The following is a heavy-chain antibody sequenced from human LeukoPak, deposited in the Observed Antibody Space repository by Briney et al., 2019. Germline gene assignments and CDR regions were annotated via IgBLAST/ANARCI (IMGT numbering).Heavy chain of an antibody. D-gene: IGHD4-11*01. CDR1: GGSFSGYY. J-gene: IGHJ6*03. CDR3: ARGRRQYTYYYYYYMDV. Sequence: PSETLSLTCAVYGGSFSGYYWSWIRQPPGKGLEWIGENNHSGSTNYNPSLKSRVTISVDTSKNQFSLKLSSATAADTAVYYCARGRRQYTYYYYYYMDVWGKGTTVTVSS. V-gene: IGHV4-34*01. CDR2: NNHSGST.